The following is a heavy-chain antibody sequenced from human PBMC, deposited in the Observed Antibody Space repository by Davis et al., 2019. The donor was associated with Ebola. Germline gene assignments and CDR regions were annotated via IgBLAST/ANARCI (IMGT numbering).Heavy chain of an antibody. D-gene: IGHD6-13*01. Sequence: MPSETLSLTCAVSGGSISSGGYSWSWIRQPPGKGLEWIGYIYHSGSTYYNPSLKSRVTISVDRSKNQFSLKLSSVTAADTAVYYCARGGAGAAGGWFDPWGQGTLVTVSS. J-gene: IGHJ5*02. V-gene: IGHV4-30-2*01. CDR2: IYHSGST. CDR3: ARGGAGAAGGWFDP. CDR1: GGSISSGGYS.